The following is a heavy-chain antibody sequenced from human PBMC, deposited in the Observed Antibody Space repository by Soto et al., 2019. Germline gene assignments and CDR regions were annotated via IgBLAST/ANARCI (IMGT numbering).Heavy chain of an antibody. V-gene: IGHV4-59*12. Sequence: SETLSLTCTVSGGSISSYYWSWIRQPPGKGLEWIGYIYDSGSTNYNPSLKSRVTISVDTSKNEFSLKLTSVSAADTAVYFCAREERKGIISWFDPWGQGTPVTVSS. J-gene: IGHJ5*02. CDR2: IYDSGST. CDR1: GGSISSYY. D-gene: IGHD2-21*01. CDR3: AREERKGIISWFDP.